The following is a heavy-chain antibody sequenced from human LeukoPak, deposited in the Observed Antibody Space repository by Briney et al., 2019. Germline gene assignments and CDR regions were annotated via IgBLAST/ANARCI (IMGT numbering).Heavy chain of an antibody. J-gene: IGHJ4*02. D-gene: IGHD6-19*01. Sequence: SETLCLTCTVSGGSISSYYWSWIRQPPGKGLEWIGYIYHSGSTNYNPSLKSRVTISVDTSKNQFSLKLSSVTAADTAVYYCASLAVAGNFVYWGQGTLVTVSS. CDR1: GGSISSYY. V-gene: IGHV4-59*01. CDR2: IYHSGST. CDR3: ASLAVAGNFVY.